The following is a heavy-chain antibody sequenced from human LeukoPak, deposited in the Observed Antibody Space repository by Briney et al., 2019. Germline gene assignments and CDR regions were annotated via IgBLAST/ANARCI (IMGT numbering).Heavy chain of an antibody. CDR3: ARGDYYGSGSSPVYFDY. D-gene: IGHD3-10*01. CDR2: IYTSGST. CDR1: GFTFSSYW. Sequence: PGGSLRLSCAASGFTFSSYWMSWIRQPAGKGLEWIGRIYTSGSTNYNPSLKSRVTMSVDTSKNQFSLKLSSVTAADTAVYYCARGDYYGSGSSPVYFDYWGQGTLVTVSS. V-gene: IGHV4-4*07. J-gene: IGHJ4*02.